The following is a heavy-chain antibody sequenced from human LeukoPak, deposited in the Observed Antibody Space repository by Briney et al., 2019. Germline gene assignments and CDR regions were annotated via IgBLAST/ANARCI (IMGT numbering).Heavy chain of an antibody. J-gene: IGHJ4*02. D-gene: IGHD4-17*01. V-gene: IGHV3-74*03. CDR3: ARASTTVPNLLDN. CDR2: LSGDGSST. CDR1: GFTFSTYW. Sequence: TGVSLRLSCVASGFTFSTYWMHWVRQAPGKGLLWVSRLSGDGSSTAYADSLKGLFTISRDNAKHTLYLQMNSLRAEDTAVYFCARASTTVPNLLDNWGQGTLVTVSS.